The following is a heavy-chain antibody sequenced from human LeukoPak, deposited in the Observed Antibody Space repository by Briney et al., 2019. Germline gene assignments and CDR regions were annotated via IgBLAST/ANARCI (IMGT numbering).Heavy chain of an antibody. D-gene: IGHD1-26*01. J-gene: IGHJ6*02. CDR3: AREEGGYRTYYYYYGMDV. Sequence: ASVKVSCTASGYTFTSYYMHWVRQAPGQGLEWMGIINPSGGSTNYAQKFQGRVTMTRDTSTSTVYMELSSLRSEDTAVYYCAREEGGYRTYYYYYGMDVWGQGTTVTVSS. CDR1: GYTFTSYY. V-gene: IGHV1-46*01. CDR2: INPSGGST.